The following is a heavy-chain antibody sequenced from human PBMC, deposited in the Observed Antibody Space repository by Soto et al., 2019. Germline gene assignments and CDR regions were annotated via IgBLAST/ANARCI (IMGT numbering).Heavy chain of an antibody. Sequence: QVQLVQSGAEVKKPGSSVKVSCKASGGTFSSYAISWVRQAPGQGLEWMGGIIPIFGTANYAQKFQGRVTITADEPTRTDYMELSRLRSEDTAVYYCARGTTAREPTYYYYGMDVWGQGTTVTVSS. CDR3: ARGTTAREPTYYYYGMDV. CDR2: IIPIFGTA. D-gene: IGHD4-4*01. V-gene: IGHV1-69*01. CDR1: GGTFSSYA. J-gene: IGHJ6*02.